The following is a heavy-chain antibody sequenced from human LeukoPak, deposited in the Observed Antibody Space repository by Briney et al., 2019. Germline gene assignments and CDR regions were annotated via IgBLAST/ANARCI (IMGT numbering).Heavy chain of an antibody. CDR3: ARGGDIVILPTAMLPAYGLDV. CDR1: GDTFISYV. Sequence: SVKVSCKASGDTFISYVISWVRQAPGQGLEWMGGIIPMVGTPNCAQRFQDRVTISADESTRTAYMELSSLRSDDTAVYYCARGGDIVILPTAMLPAYGLDVWGQGTTVTVS. CDR2: IIPMVGTP. J-gene: IGHJ6*02. V-gene: IGHV1-69*01. D-gene: IGHD2-2*01.